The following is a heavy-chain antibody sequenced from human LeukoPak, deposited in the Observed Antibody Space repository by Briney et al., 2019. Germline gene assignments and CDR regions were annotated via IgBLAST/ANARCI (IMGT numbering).Heavy chain of an antibody. Sequence: SSETLSLTCTVSGGSINNYYWSWIRQPPGKGLEWIGYISYSGSTNYNPSLKCRVTISVDTSKNHFSLRLSSVTAADTAVYYCARGIPDHYYSFTYWGQGTLVSVSS. CDR2: ISYSGST. D-gene: IGHD3-22*01. V-gene: IGHV4-59*01. CDR1: GGSINNYY. J-gene: IGHJ4*02. CDR3: ARGIPDHYYSFTY.